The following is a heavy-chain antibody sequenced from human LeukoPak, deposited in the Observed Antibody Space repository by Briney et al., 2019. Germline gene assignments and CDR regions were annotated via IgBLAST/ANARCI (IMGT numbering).Heavy chain of an antibody. J-gene: IGHJ3*02. CDR3: ARVHTPMVGHAFDI. V-gene: IGHV4-4*07. CDR2: IYTSGST. Sequence: SETLSLTCTVSGGSINNYYWNWIRQPAGKGLEWIGRIYTSGSTNYNPSLKSRVTMSVDTSNNQFPLKLNSVTAADTAVYYCARVHTPMVGHAFDIWGQGTMVTVSS. CDR1: GGSINNYY. D-gene: IGHD5-18*01.